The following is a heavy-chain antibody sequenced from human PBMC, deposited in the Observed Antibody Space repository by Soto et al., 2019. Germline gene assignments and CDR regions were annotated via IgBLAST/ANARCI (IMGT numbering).Heavy chain of an antibody. D-gene: IGHD6-19*01. V-gene: IGHV3-23*01. CDR3: AKVFLIYVVAVAAYYFDY. Sequence: GGSLRLSCAASGFTFSSYAMSWVRQAPGKGLEWVSAISGSGGSTYYADSVKGRFTISRDNSKNTLYLQMNSLRAEDTAVYYCAKVFLIYVVAVAAYYFDYWGQGTLVTVSS. CDR1: GFTFSSYA. CDR2: ISGSGGST. J-gene: IGHJ4*02.